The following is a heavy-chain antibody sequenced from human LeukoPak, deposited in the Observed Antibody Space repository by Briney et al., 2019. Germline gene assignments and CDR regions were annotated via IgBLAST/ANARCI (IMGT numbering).Heavy chain of an antibody. V-gene: IGHV3-23*01. Sequence: GGSLRLSCVASGFIFNSYAMSWVRQAPGKGLEWVSSVSGRTGSAYYADSVKGRLTISRDTSKNTLYLQMNSLRVEDTAVYFCARDPGAFPYFFDNWGQGTLVTVSS. D-gene: IGHD4/OR15-4a*01. CDR2: VSGRTGSA. J-gene: IGHJ4*02. CDR1: GFIFNSYA. CDR3: ARDPGAFPYFFDN.